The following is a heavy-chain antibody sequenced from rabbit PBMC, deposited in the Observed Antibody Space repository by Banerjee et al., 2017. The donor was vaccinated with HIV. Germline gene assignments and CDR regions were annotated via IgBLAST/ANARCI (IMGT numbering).Heavy chain of an antibody. D-gene: IGHD1-1*01. CDR2: IYTGSGKT. J-gene: IGHJ3*01. CDR1: GFSFSNSYW. V-gene: IGHV1S45*01. Sequence: QEQLEESGGDLVKPEGSLTLTCTASGFSFSNSYWICWVRQAPGKGLEWIACIYTGSGKTYYASWAKGRFTISKTSSTTVTLQMTSLTAADTATYFCARGVGSDYYILWGQGTLVTVS. CDR3: ARGVGSDYYIL.